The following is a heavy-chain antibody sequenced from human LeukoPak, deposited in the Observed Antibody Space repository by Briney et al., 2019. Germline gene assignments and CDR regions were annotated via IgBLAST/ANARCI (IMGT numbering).Heavy chain of an antibody. CDR2: ISGSGGST. J-gene: IGHJ5*02. CDR3: AKEASGNYYGSGSYFGPFDP. CDR1: GFTFSSYA. V-gene: IGHV3-23*01. Sequence: GGSLRLSCAASGFTFSSYAMNWVRQAPGKGLEWVSAISGSGGSTYYADSVKGRFTISRDNSKNTLYLQMNSLRAEDTAVYYCAKEASGNYYGSGSYFGPFDPWGQGTLVTVSS. D-gene: IGHD3-10*01.